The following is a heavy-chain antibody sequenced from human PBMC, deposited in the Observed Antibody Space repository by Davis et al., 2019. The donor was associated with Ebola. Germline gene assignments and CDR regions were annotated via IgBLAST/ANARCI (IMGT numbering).Heavy chain of an antibody. CDR3: ARHRQWLINNWFDP. CDR2: IDPSDSYI. D-gene: IGHD6-19*01. J-gene: IGHJ5*02. V-gene: IGHV5-10-1*01. Sequence: GGSLRLSCQGSGYSFTGYWISWVRQMPGEGLEWMGMIDPSDSYIKYSPSFEGHVIISSDKSISTAYLQWSSLKASDTAMYFCARHRQWLINNWFDPWGQGTLVTVSS. CDR1: GYSFTGYW.